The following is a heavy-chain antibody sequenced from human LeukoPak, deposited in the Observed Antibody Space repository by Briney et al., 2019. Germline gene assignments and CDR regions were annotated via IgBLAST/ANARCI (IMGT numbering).Heavy chain of an antibody. CDR2: INSDGSST. D-gene: IGHD1-26*01. J-gene: IGHJ3*02. V-gene: IGHV3-74*01. Sequence: GGSLRLSCAASGFTFSSYAMHWVRQAPGKGLVWVSPINSDGSSTSYADSVKGRFTISRDNAKNTLSLQMNSLRAEDTAVYYCARVGGSNAFDIWGQGTMVIVSS. CDR1: GFTFSSYA. CDR3: ARVGGSNAFDI.